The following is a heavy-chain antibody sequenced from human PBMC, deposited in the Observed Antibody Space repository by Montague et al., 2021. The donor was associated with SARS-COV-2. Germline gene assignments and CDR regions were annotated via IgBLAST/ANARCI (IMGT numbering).Heavy chain of an antibody. Sequence: PALVKPTQTLTLTCTFSGFSLSTSGMCVSWIRQPPGKALEWLALIDWDDDKYYSTSLKTRLTISKDTSKNQVVPTMTNMDPVDTATYYCARIPTGGSYYDYYYYGMDVWGQGTTVTVSS. CDR2: IDWDDDK. CDR1: GFSLSTSGMC. V-gene: IGHV2-70*01. CDR3: ARIPTGGSYYDYYYYGMDV. D-gene: IGHD1-26*01. J-gene: IGHJ6*02.